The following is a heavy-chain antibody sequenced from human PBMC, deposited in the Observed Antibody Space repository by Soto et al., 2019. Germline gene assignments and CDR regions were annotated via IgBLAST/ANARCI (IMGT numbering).Heavy chain of an antibody. J-gene: IGHJ4*02. CDR2: ISYDGSNK. V-gene: IGHV3-30-3*01. CDR1: GFPLSIYA. CDR3: ARDPRIAQAGNDY. D-gene: IGHD6-13*01. Sequence: PGGSLRLSCAASGFPLSIYAMHWVRQAPGKGLEWVAVISYDGSNKYYADSVKGRFTISRDNSKNTLYLQMNSLRAEDTDVYYCARDPRIAQAGNDYWGQGTLITGSS.